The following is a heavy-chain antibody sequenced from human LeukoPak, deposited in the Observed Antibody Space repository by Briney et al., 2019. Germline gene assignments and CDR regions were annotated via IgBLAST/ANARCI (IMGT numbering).Heavy chain of an antibody. CDR3: ARASNPDYYGSGTDNWFDP. J-gene: IGHJ5*02. CDR2: IYHSGST. D-gene: IGHD3-10*01. CDR1: GYSISSGYY. V-gene: IGHV4-38-2*02. Sequence: TSETLSLTCTVSGYSISSGYYWGWIRQPPGKGLEWIGSIYHSGSTYYNPSLKSRVTISVDTSKNQFSLKLSSVTAADTAVYYCARASNPDYYGSGTDNWFDPWGQGTLVTVSS.